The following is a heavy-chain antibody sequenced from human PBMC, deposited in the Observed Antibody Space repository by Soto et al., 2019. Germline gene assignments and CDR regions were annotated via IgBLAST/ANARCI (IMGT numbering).Heavy chain of an antibody. J-gene: IGHJ4*02. CDR3: NRLHFIVEPGINY. CDR2: IRTKSNHYAT. Sequence: PGGSLRLSCAASGLSFSDSGIHWVRQASGKGLEWVGRIRTKSNHYATAYAASVKGRFTISRDDSRNTAYLQMNSLETEDTAVYYCNRLHFIVEPGINYWGQGTLVTVSS. D-gene: IGHD6-13*01. CDR1: GLSFSDSG. V-gene: IGHV3-73*01.